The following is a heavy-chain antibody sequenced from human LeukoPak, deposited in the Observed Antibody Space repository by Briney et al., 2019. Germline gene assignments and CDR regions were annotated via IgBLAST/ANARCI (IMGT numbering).Heavy chain of an antibody. CDR3: ARDGGGSIVLMVYKTYYFDY. V-gene: IGHV3-15*01. Sequence: PGGSLRLSCAASGFTFSNAWMSWVRQAPGKGLEWVGRIKSKTDGGTTDYAAPVKGRFTISRDDSKNTLYLQMNSLRAEDTAVYYCARDGGGSIVLMVYKTYYFDYWGQGTLVTVSS. J-gene: IGHJ4*02. CDR1: GFTFSNAW. D-gene: IGHD2-8*01. CDR2: IKSKTDGGTT.